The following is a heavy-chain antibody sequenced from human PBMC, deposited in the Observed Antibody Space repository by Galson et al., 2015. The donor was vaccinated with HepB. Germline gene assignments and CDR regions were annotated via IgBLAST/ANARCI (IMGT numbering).Heavy chain of an antibody. V-gene: IGHV3-66*01. D-gene: IGHD2-21*01. CDR3: ARVGLWGARGAFDI. J-gene: IGHJ3*02. CDR2: IYSGGST. CDR1: GFTVSSNY. Sequence: SLRLSCAASGFTVSSNYMSWVRQAPGKGLEWVSVIYSGGSTYYADSVKGRFTISRDNSKNTLYLQMNSLRAEDTAVYYCARVGLWGARGAFDIWGQGTMVTVSS.